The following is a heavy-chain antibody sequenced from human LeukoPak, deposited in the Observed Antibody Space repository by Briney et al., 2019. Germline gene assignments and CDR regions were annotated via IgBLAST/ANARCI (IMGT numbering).Heavy chain of an antibody. CDR2: IHYSGNT. J-gene: IGHJ4*02. CDR3: ARGRGHSYGQYYFNY. CDR1: GASISSSS. Sequence: SETLSLTCTVSGASISSSSWSWIRQPPGKGLEWIGYIHYSGNTNYNPSLKSRVTISVGTTKNQFSLNLSSVTAADTAVYYCARGRGHSYGQYYFNYWGQGTLVTVSS. V-gene: IGHV4-59*01. D-gene: IGHD5-18*01.